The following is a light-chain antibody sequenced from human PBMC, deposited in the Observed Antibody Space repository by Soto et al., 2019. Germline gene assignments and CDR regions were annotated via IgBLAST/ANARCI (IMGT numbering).Light chain of an antibody. J-gene: IGKJ3*01. V-gene: IGKV3-20*01. Sequence: EIALTQSPGTLSLSPGERATLSCSASQSLSSNYLAWYQQRPGQSPRLLVYGASSRATGIPDRFSGSGFGTDFALTISRLEPEDSAVYYCHQYDNAPFTFGPGTRVGIK. CDR2: GAS. CDR1: QSLSSNY. CDR3: HQYDNAPFT.